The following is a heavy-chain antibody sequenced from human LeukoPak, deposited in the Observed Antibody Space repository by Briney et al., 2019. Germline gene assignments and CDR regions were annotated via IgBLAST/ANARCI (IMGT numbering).Heavy chain of an antibody. CDR2: IIPIFGTA. V-gene: IGHV1-69*13. CDR3: ARGTTRKYGDFDY. J-gene: IGHJ4*02. Sequence: SVKVSCKASGGTFSSYAISWVRQAPGQGLEWMGGIIPIFGTANYAQTFQGRVTITADESTSTAYMELSSLRSEDTAVYFCARGTTRKYGDFDYWGQGTLVTVSS. D-gene: IGHD2/OR15-2a*01. CDR1: GGTFSSYA.